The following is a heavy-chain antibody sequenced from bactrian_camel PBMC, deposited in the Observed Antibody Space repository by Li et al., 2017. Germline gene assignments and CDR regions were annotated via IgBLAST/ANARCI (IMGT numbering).Heavy chain of an antibody. D-gene: IGHD1*01. J-gene: IGHJ6*01. Sequence: VQLVESGGDSVQAGGSLRLSCTASGVTFDDSVIGWYRQARENECELVSTVSSDGSTYYSEPVKGRFTISLDNAKNTVYLQMNSLKSEDTAVYYCTDHLILGAGCDFGYWGQGTQVTVS. CDR3: TDHLILGAGCDFGY. CDR2: VSSDGST. CDR1: GVTFDDSV. V-gene: IGHV3S66*01.